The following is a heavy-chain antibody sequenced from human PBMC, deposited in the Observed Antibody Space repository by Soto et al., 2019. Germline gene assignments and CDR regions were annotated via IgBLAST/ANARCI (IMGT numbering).Heavy chain of an antibody. Sequence: PGGSLRLSCAASGFTFSSFGMHWVRQAPGKGLEWVAVISPYDGNDIYYSDSVKGRFTISRDNSKDTLYLQMNNLRPNDTAVYYCAKGPLYYYYYLMDVWGTGTTVTVSS. J-gene: IGHJ6*03. CDR2: ISPYDGNDI. V-gene: IGHV3-30*18. CDR3: AKGPLYYYYYLMDV. CDR1: GFTFSSFG.